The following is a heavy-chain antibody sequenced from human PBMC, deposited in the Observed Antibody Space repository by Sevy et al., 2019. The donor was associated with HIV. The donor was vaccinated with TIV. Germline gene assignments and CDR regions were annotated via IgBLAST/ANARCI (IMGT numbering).Heavy chain of an antibody. Sequence: GGSLRLSCAASGFTFSSYNMNWVRQAPGKGLEWVSCISSSSSTIYYADSVKGRFTISRDNAKNSLFLQMNSLRDEDTAVYYCARDWGYDHPLPYYFDYWGQGTLVTVSS. CDR1: GFTFSSYN. J-gene: IGHJ4*02. V-gene: IGHV3-48*02. CDR2: ISSSSSTI. D-gene: IGHD5-12*01. CDR3: ARDWGYDHPLPYYFDY.